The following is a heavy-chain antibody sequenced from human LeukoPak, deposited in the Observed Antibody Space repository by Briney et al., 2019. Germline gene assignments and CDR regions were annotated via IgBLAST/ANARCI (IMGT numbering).Heavy chain of an antibody. Sequence: GGSLRLSCAASGFTFNTYTMIWVRQAPGKGLEWISYISSSSTTIYYADSVKGRFIVSRDNAKNSLYLQMNSLRAEDTAVYYCARTRGIAVADVDPWGQGTLVTVSS. CDR2: ISSSSTTI. CDR1: GFTFNTYT. D-gene: IGHD6-19*01. J-gene: IGHJ5*02. CDR3: ARTRGIAVADVDP. V-gene: IGHV3-48*01.